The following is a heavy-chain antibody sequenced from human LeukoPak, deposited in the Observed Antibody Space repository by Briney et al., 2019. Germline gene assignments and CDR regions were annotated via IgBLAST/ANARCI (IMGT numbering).Heavy chain of an antibody. CDR1: GFTFSSYG. D-gene: IGHD4-17*01. CDR3: AGDYGEYYYGMDV. J-gene: IGHJ6*02. V-gene: IGHV3-33*01. Sequence: GGSPRLSCAASGFTFSSYGMHWVRQTPGKGLEWVAVIWYDGSNKCYADSVKGRFTISRDNSKNTLYLQMNSLRAEDTAVYYCAGDYGEYYYGMDVWGQGTTVTVS. CDR2: IWYDGSNK.